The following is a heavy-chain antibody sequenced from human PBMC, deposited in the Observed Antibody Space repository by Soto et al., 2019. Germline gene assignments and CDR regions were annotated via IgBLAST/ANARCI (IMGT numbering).Heavy chain of an antibody. D-gene: IGHD2-15*01. CDR3: ARRYRYCSGGSCLNWFDP. CDR2: IYPGDSDT. J-gene: IGHJ5*02. V-gene: IGHV5-51*01. Sequence: GESLKISCKGSGYSFTSYWIGWVRQMPGKGLEWMGIIYPGDSDTRYSPSFQGQVTTSADKSISTAYLQWSSLKASDTAMYYCARRYRYCSGGSCLNWFDPWGQGTLVTVSS. CDR1: GYSFTSYW.